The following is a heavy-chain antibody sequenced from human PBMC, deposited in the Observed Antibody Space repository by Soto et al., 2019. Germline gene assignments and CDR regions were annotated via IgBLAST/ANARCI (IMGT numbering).Heavy chain of an antibody. Sequence: EVQLVESGGGLVQPGGSLRLSCAASGFTFSSYSMNWVRQAPGKGLEWVSYISSSSSTIYYADSVKGRFTISRDNAKNSLYLQMNSLRAEDTAVYYCARAVVVAATLWWYFDLWGRGTLVTVSS. CDR3: ARAVVVAATLWWYFDL. D-gene: IGHD2-15*01. CDR1: GFTFSSYS. CDR2: ISSSSSTI. J-gene: IGHJ2*01. V-gene: IGHV3-48*01.